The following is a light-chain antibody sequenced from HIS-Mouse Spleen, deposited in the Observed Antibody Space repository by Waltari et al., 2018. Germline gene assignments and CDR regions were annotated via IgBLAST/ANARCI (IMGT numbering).Light chain of an antibody. V-gene: IGLV3-10*01. CDR1: ALPTKL. CDR3: YSTDSSGNHNWV. CDR2: EDS. J-gene: IGLJ3*02. Sequence: SYELTQPPSVSVSPGQTARITCPGDALPTKLDYWYQQKSGQAPVLVIYEDSKRPSGIPERFSGSSSGTMATLTISGAQVEDEADYYCYSTDSSGNHNWVFGGGTKLTVL.